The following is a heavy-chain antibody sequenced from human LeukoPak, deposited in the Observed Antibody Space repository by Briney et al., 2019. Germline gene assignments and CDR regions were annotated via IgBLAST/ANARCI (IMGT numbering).Heavy chain of an antibody. J-gene: IGHJ2*01. Sequence: GGSLRLSCAASGFTFSSYEMNWVRQAPGKGLEWVSYISSSNRYIYYADSVEGRFTISRDNAKNSLYLQMNSLRAEDTAVYYCARGEAGYWYFDLWGRGTLVTVSS. D-gene: IGHD6-13*01. CDR1: GFTFSSYE. V-gene: IGHV3-21*05. CDR2: ISSSNRYI. CDR3: ARGEAGYWYFDL.